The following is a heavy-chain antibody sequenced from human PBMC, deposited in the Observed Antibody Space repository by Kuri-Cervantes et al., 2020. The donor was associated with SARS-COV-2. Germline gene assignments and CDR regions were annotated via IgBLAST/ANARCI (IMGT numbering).Heavy chain of an antibody. CDR1: GFTFDDYG. D-gene: IGHD5-12*01. J-gene: IGHJ4*02. CDR3: ARDLGASIVATTEFDY. V-gene: IGHV3-20*04. Sequence: GGSLRLSCAASGFTFDDYGMSWVRQAPGKGLEWVSGINWNGGSTGYAGSVKGRFTISRDNAKNSLYLQMNSLRAKDTAVYYCARDLGASIVATTEFDYWGQGTLVTVSS. CDR2: INWNGGST.